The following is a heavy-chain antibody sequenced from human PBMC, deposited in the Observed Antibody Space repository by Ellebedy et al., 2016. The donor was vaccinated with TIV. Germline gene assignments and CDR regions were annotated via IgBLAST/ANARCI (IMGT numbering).Heavy chain of an antibody. J-gene: IGHJ5*02. Sequence: MPGGSLRLSCTVTGGSISGSHWSWIRQSPGKGLEWIGYIYYSGNTNYNPSLKSRVTISVDTSKNQFSLKLTSVTAADTAVYYCARVPQLYNWFDPWGQGTRVTVSS. CDR2: IYYSGNT. CDR3: ARVPQLYNWFDP. V-gene: IGHV4-59*01. CDR1: GGSISGSH.